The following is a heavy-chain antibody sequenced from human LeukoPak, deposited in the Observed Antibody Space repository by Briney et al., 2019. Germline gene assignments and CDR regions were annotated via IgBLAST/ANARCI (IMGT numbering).Heavy chain of an antibody. CDR1: GYTFTSYD. Sequence: ASVKVSCKASGYTFTSYDINWVRQATGQGLEWMGWMNPNSGNTGYAQKFQGRVTITRNTSISTAYMELSSLRAEDTAVYYCVRESSVWSGRGIGRPLDVWGKGTTVTVPS. V-gene: IGHV1-8*03. J-gene: IGHJ6*04. D-gene: IGHD3-3*01. CDR2: MNPNSGNT. CDR3: VRESSVWSGRGIGRPLDV.